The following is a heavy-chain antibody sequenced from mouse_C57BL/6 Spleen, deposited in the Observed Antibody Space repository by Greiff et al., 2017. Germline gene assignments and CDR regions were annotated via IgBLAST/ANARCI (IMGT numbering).Heavy chain of an antibody. J-gene: IGHJ4*01. Sequence: QVQLQQPGAELVKPGASVKMSCKASGYTFTSYWITWVKQRPGQGLEWIGDIYPGSGSTNYNEKFKSKATLTVDTSSSTAYMQLSSLTSEDSAVYSCARWQLMTTVVANPLGAMDYWGQGTSVTVSS. CDR2: IYPGSGST. CDR1: GYTFTSYW. CDR3: ARWQLMTTVVANPLGAMDY. D-gene: IGHD1-1*01. V-gene: IGHV1-55*01.